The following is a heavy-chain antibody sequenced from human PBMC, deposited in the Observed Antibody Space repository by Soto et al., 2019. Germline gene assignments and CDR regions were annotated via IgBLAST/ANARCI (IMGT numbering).Heavy chain of an antibody. D-gene: IGHD2-21*02. CDR3: ATCIGGDCYSDY. J-gene: IGHJ4*02. V-gene: IGHV3-23*01. CDR1: GFTFNNYA. Sequence: GFTFNNYAMSWVRQAPGKGLEWVSAISGGITYYADSVKGRFTISRDNSKNTLFLQMTSLRVEDTAVYYCATCIGGDCYSDYWGQGALVTVSS. CDR2: ISGGIT.